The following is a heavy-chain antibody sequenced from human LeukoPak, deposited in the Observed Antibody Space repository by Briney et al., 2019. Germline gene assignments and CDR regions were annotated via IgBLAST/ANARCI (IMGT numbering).Heavy chain of an antibody. CDR3: ARQTERYCSSTSCYAGNWFDP. CDR1: GGTFSSYA. Sequence: WASVKVSCKASGGTFSSYAISWVRQAPGQGLEWMGRIIPILGIANYAQKFQGRVTITADKSTSTAYMELSSLRSEDTAVYYCARQTERYCSSTSCYAGNWFDPWGQGTLVTVSS. J-gene: IGHJ5*02. CDR2: IIPILGIA. V-gene: IGHV1-69*04. D-gene: IGHD2-2*01.